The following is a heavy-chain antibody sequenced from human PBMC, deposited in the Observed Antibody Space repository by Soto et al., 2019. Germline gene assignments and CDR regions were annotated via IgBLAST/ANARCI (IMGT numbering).Heavy chain of an antibody. Sequence: QVQLEQSGAEVKKPGASVKVSCKASGYTFTGYYVHWVRQAPGQGLEWLGIINPSGGRTSYAQTLQGRITVTRDTSTSTVYMQLSSLRSEDTAVYYCARENGDYDILTDYYPYYYYGMEVWGQGTTVTVSS. D-gene: IGHD3-9*01. CDR3: ARENGDYDILTDYYPYYYYGMEV. J-gene: IGHJ6*02. V-gene: IGHV1-46*01. CDR2: INPSGGRT. CDR1: GYTFTGYY.